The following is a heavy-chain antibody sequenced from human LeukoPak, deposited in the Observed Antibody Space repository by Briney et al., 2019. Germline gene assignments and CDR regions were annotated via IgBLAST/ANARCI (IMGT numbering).Heavy chain of an antibody. J-gene: IGHJ3*02. CDR2: INDSGST. Sequence: SETLFLTCAVYGGSFSGYYWSWIRQPPGKGLEWIGEINDSGSTNYNPSLKSRVTISVDTSKNQFSLKLSSVTAADTAVYYCARLPYYDFWSGYSDAFDIWGQGTMVTVSS. CDR1: GGSFSGYY. D-gene: IGHD3-3*01. V-gene: IGHV4-34*01. CDR3: ARLPYYDFWSGYSDAFDI.